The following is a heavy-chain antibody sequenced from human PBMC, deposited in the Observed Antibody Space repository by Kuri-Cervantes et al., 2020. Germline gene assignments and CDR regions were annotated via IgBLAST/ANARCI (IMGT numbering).Heavy chain of an antibody. J-gene: IGHJ4*02. D-gene: IGHD3-10*01. V-gene: IGHV3-30*03. CDR2: ISFDGSNK. Sequence: GGSLRLSCAASGFTFSSFGIHWVRRAPGKGLEWVALISFDGSNKYYADSVKGRFTISRDNSKNTLYLQMNSLRAEDTAVYYCARDMVRGVIDYWGQGTLVTVSS. CDR3: ARDMVRGVIDY. CDR1: GFTFSSFG.